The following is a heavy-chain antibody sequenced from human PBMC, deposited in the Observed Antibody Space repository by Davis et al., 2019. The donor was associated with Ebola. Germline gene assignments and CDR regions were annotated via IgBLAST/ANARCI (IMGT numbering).Heavy chain of an antibody. V-gene: IGHV4-34*01. CDR1: GGSFSGYY. J-gene: IGHJ4*02. D-gene: IGHD4-17*01. Sequence: PSETLSLTCAVYGGSFSGYYWSWIRQPSGKGLEWIGEINHSGSTNYNPSLKSRVTISVDTSKNQFSLKLSSVTAADTAVYYCARDSHDYGDYGTSYPVAYFDYWGQGTLVTVSS. CDR3: ARDSHDYGDYGTSYPVAYFDY. CDR2: INHSGST.